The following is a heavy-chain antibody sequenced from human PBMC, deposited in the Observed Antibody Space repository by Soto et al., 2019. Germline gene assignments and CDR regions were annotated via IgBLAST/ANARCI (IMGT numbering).Heavy chain of an antibody. Sequence: ASVKVSCKASGYTFTSYGISWVRQAPGQGLEWMGWISAYNGNTNYAQKLQGRVTMTTDTSTSTAYMELRSLRSDDTAVYYCARDGDFGVCSGVGCYLGFSWFAPGGQEPLVPVSP. J-gene: IGHJ5*02. CDR2: ISAYNGNT. CDR3: ARDGDFGVCSGVGCYLGFSWFAP. V-gene: IGHV1-18*01. D-gene: IGHD2-15*01. CDR1: GYTFTSYG.